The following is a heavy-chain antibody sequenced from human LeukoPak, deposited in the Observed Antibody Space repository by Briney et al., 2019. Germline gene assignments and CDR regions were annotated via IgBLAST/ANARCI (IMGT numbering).Heavy chain of an antibody. D-gene: IGHD1-14*01. V-gene: IGHV4-34*09. CDR1: GGSFSGYY. J-gene: IGHJ6*02. CDR3: ARDPGPDSGYYYGMDV. Sequence: SETLSLTCAVYGGSFSGYYWSWIRQPPGKGLEWIGEINHSGSTNSNPSLKSRVTISVDTSKNQFSLKLSSVTAADTAVYYCARDPGPDSGYYYGMDVWGQGTTVTVSS. CDR2: INHSGST.